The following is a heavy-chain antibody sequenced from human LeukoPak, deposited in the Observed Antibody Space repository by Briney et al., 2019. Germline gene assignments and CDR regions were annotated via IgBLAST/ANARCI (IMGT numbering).Heavy chain of an antibody. D-gene: IGHD3-22*01. CDR1: GFTFSSYW. CDR2: IEGDGSTT. V-gene: IGHV3-74*01. CDR3: TRRYYDSSGYDY. J-gene: IGHJ4*02. Sequence: PGGSLRLSCAASGFTFSSYWMHWVRQAPGKGLEWVSRIEGDGSTTTYADSVKGRFTISRDNAKNTVYLQVNSLRAEDTAVYYCTRRYYDSSGYDYWGQGTQVTVSS.